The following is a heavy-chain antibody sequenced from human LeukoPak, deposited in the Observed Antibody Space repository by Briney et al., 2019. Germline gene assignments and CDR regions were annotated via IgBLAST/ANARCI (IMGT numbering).Heavy chain of an antibody. J-gene: IGHJ4*02. V-gene: IGHV4-39*01. CDR3: ARLYYDSSGHFDY. CDR1: GGSISSGGYY. Sequence: PSETLSLTCTVSGGSISSGGYYWSWIRQHPGKGLEWIGSICYSGSTYYNPSLKSRVTISVDTSKNQFSLKLSSVTAADTAVYYCARLYYDSSGHFDYWGQGTLVTVSS. D-gene: IGHD3-22*01. CDR2: ICYSGST.